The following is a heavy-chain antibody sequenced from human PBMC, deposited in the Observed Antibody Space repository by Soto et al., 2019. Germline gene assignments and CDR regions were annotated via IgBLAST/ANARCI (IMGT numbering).Heavy chain of an antibody. D-gene: IGHD5-12*01. J-gene: IGHJ4*02. CDR1: GGSFSGYY. V-gene: IGHV4-34*01. CDR3: ARGRGYSGYDY. CDR2: INHSGST. Sequence: SETLSLTCAVYGGSFSGYYWSWIRQPPGKGLEWIGEINHSGSTNYNLSLKSRVTISVDTSKNQFSLKLSSVTAADTAVYYCARGRGYSGYDYWGQGTLVTVSS.